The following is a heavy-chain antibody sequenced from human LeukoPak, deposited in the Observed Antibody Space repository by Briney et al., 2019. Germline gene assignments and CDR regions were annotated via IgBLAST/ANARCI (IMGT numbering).Heavy chain of an antibody. CDR3: ARGDSSGYRTFDY. D-gene: IGHD3-22*01. V-gene: IGHV4-34*01. CDR1: GGSFSGYY. J-gene: IGHJ4*02. Sequence: SETLSLTCAVYGGSFSGYYWSWIRQPPGKGLEWIGEINHSGSTNYNPSLKSRVTISVGTSKNQFSLKLSSVTAADTAVYYCARGDSSGYRTFDYWGQGTLVTVSS. CDR2: INHSGST.